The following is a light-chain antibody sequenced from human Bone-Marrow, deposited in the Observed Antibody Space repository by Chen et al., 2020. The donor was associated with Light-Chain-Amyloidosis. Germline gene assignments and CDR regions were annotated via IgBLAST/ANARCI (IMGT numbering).Light chain of an antibody. Sequence: SYVLTQPSSVSGGPGQTATVACGGNNIGSTSVHWYQQTPGQAPLLVVYDDSDRPSGIPERLSGSNSGNTATLTISRVEAGDEADYYCQVWDRSSDRPVFGGGTKLTVL. CDR1: NIGSTS. V-gene: IGLV3-21*02. CDR3: QVWDRSSDRPV. J-gene: IGLJ3*02. CDR2: DDS.